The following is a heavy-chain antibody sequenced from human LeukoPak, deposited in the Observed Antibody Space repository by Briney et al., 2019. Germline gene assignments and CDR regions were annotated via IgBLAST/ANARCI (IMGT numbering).Heavy chain of an antibody. Sequence: PGGSLRLSCAASGFTFSSYGMHWVRQAPGKGLEWVAVIWYDGSNEYYADSVKGRFTISRDNSKNTLYLQMNSLRAEDTAVYYCARDQGYCSGGDCYSAFDYSGQGTLVTVSS. V-gene: IGHV3-33*01. J-gene: IGHJ4*02. CDR3: ARDQGYCSGGDCYSAFDY. CDR1: GFTFSSYG. CDR2: IWYDGSNE. D-gene: IGHD2-15*01.